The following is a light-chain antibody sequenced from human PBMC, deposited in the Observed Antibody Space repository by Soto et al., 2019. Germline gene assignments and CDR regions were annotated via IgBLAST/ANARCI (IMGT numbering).Light chain of an antibody. V-gene: IGLV2-14*01. CDR2: DVS. J-gene: IGLJ3*02. CDR1: SSDVGGYNY. Sequence: QSVLTQPASVSGSPGQSITISCTGTSSDVGGYNYVSWYQQHPGKAPKLMIYDVSNRPSGVSNRFSGSKSGNTASLTISGLQAEDEADYYCSSYTKKGSYWVFGGGTKLTVL. CDR3: SSYTKKGSYWV.